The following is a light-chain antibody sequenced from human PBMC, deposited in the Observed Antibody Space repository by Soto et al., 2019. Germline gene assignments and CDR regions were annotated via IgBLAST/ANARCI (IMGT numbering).Light chain of an antibody. Sequence: EIVLTQSPDTLSVSPGKRATLSCRASQSVSSSYLAWYQQKPGQPPRILIYGASSRPTGIPDRFSGSGSGTDFTLTISRLEPEDFEVYYCQQRSSWPPTFGQGTRLEIK. V-gene: IGKV3D-20*02. CDR3: QQRSSWPPT. J-gene: IGKJ5*01. CDR2: GAS. CDR1: QSVSSSY.